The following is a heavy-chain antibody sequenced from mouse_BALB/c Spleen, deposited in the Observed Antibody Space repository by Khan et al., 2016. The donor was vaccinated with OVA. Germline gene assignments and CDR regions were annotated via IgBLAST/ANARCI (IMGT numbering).Heavy chain of an antibody. CDR1: GYTFTNYR. CDR2: INTHTGEP. V-gene: IGHV9-1*02. D-gene: IGHD2-1*01. J-gene: IGHJ1*01. CDR3: ARETTYWYFDV. Sequence: QIQLVQSGPELKKPGETVKITCKASGYTFTNYRMNWMKQAPGKGLKWMGWINTHTGEPTYGDDFKGRFAFSFETSASTAYLQFNSLNNEDMATYFCARETTYWYFDVWGPGTTVTVSS.